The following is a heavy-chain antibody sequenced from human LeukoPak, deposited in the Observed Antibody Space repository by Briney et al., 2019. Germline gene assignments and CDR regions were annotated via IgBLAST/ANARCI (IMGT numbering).Heavy chain of an antibody. Sequence: SQTLSLTCALSGDSFSSNSAAWNWLRQSPSRGLEWLGSTYYRSKLYYNYAVSVKSQITNNPHPSKNHFSLQLNSVTPEDTAMYYCARENSNTGMLDYWGQRTLVTVSS. V-gene: IGHV6-1*01. CDR1: GDSFSSNSAA. CDR3: ARENSNTGMLDY. D-gene: IGHD1-1*01. J-gene: IGHJ4*02. CDR2: TYYRSKLYY.